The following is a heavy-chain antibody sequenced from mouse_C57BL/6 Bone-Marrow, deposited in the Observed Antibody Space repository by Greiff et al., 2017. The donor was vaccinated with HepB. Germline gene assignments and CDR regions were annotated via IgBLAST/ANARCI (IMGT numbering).Heavy chain of an antibody. CDR1: GYTFTSYW. Sequence: VQLQQPGAELVKPGASVKVSCKASGYTFTSYWMHWVKQRPGQGLEWIGRIHPSDSDTNYNQKFKGKATLTVDKSSSTAYMQLSSLTSEDSAVYYCAIRKLRGALYGSSYDYAMDYWGQGTSVTVSS. CDR3: AIRKLRGALYGSSYDYAMDY. V-gene: IGHV1-74*01. D-gene: IGHD1-1*01. CDR2: IHPSDSDT. J-gene: IGHJ4*01.